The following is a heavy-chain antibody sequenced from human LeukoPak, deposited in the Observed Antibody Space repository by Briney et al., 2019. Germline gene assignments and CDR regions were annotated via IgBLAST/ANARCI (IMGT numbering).Heavy chain of an antibody. Sequence: GGSLRLSCAASGFTFSSYAMHWVRQAPGKGLEWVAVISYDGSNKYYADSVKGRFTISRDNSKNTLYLQMNSLRAEDTAVYHCARDPHDIVVVVAATYYYYYGMDVWGQGTTVTVSS. CDR3: ARDPHDIVVVVAATYYYYYGMDV. CDR1: GFTFSSYA. J-gene: IGHJ6*02. V-gene: IGHV3-30-3*01. D-gene: IGHD2-15*01. CDR2: ISYDGSNK.